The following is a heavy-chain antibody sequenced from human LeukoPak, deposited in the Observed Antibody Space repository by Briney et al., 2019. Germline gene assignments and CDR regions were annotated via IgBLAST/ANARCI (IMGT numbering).Heavy chain of an antibody. CDR1: GYTFTGYH. V-gene: IGHV1-2*06. CDR3: ARDPYISSGPDGMDV. J-gene: IGHJ6*02. Sequence: ASMKVSCKASGYTFTGYHIHWVRQAPGQGLEWMGRINPNSGGTNYAQKFQGRVTMTRDTSINTAYMELSSLRSDDTAVYFCARDPYISSGPDGMDVWGQGTTVTVSS. D-gene: IGHD2-15*01. CDR2: INPNSGGT.